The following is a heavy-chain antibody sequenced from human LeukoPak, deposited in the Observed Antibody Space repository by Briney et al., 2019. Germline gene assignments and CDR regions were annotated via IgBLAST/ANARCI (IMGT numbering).Heavy chain of an antibody. CDR3: ARDADYYDSNGYHHYYFDY. CDR1: GFTFSSNE. J-gene: IGHJ4*02. V-gene: IGHV3-48*03. CDR2: ASSSGSTI. D-gene: IGHD3-22*01. Sequence: GGSLRLSCAAPGFTFSSNEMNWVRPAPGKGLEWVSDASSSGSTIYYADSVKGRFTISRDNAKNSLYLQMNSLRAEDTAVYYCARDADYYDSNGYHHYYFDYWGQGTLVPVSS.